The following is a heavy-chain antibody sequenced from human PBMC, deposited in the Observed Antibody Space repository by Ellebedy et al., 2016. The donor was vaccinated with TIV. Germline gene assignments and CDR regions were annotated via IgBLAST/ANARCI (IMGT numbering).Heavy chain of an antibody. CDR3: ARDGKSGGFDP. CDR2: ISSSSSTI. D-gene: IGHD1-26*01. V-gene: IGHV3-48*04. Sequence: GESLKISXAASGFTFSSYSMNWVRQAPGKGLEWVSYISSSSSTIYYADSVKGRFTISRDNAKNSLYLQMNSLRAEDTAVYYCARDGKSGGFDPWGQGTLVTVSS. J-gene: IGHJ5*02. CDR1: GFTFSSYS.